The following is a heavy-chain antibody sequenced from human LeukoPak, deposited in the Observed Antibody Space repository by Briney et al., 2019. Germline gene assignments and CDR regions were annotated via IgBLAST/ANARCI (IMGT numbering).Heavy chain of an antibody. CDR2: INPNSGGT. Sequence: GASVKVSCKASGYTFTSYAIHWVRQAPGQRLEWMGWINPNSGGTNYAQKFQGWVTMTRDTSISTAYMELSRLRSDDTAVYYCALSRRYDSSGYSFNWFDPWGQGTLVTVSS. V-gene: IGHV1-2*04. J-gene: IGHJ5*02. CDR3: ALSRRYDSSGYSFNWFDP. CDR1: GYTFTSYA. D-gene: IGHD3-22*01.